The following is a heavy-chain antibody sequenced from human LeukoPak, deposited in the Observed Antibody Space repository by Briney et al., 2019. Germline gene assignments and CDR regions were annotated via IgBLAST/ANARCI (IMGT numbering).Heavy chain of an antibody. V-gene: IGHV1-69*13. Sequence: SVKVSCKASGGTFSSYAISWVRQAPGQGLEWMGGIIPIFGTANYAQKFQGRVTITADESTSTAYMELSSLRSEDTAVYYCAGGLYPSGYYFDYWGQGTLVTVSS. CDR2: IIPIFGTA. CDR3: AGGLYPSGYYFDY. D-gene: IGHD3-16*01. J-gene: IGHJ4*02. CDR1: GGTFSSYA.